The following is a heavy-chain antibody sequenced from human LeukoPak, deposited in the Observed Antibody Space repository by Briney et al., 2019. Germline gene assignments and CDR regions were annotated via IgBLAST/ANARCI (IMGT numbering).Heavy chain of an antibody. CDR1: GYTFTGYY. V-gene: IGHV1-2*02. CDR3: ARNSVTTSYGSGSYYNRAFDY. D-gene: IGHD3-10*01. Sequence: GASVKVSCKASGYTFTGYYMHWVRQAPGQGLEWMGWINPNSGGTNYAQKFQGRVTMTRDTSISTAYMELSRLRSDDTAVYYCARNSVTTSYGSGSYYNRAFDYWGQGTLVTVSS. J-gene: IGHJ4*02. CDR2: INPNSGGT.